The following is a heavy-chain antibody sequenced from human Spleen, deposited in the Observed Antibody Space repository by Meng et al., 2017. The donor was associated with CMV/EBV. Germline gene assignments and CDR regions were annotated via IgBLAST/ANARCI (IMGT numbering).Heavy chain of an antibody. V-gene: IGHV1-18*01. Sequence: SGNIITNYGFSWVRQAPGQGLEWMGWINTKNGDTQYAQNFQGRLTMTTDTSTNTAKMELISLTSDDTAVYYCARALYYDFWSSPYDSWGQGTLVTVSS. CDR3: ARALYYDFWSSPYDS. D-gene: IGHD3-3*01. CDR1: GNIITNYG. J-gene: IGHJ4*02. CDR2: INTKNGDT.